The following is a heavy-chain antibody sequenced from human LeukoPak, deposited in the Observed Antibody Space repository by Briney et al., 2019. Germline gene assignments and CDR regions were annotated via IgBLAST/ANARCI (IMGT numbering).Heavy chain of an antibody. D-gene: IGHD3-10*01. Sequence: SETLSLTCTVSGYSISSGYYWSWIRQHPGKGLEWIGYIYYSGSTYYNPSLKSRVTISVDTSKNQFSLKLSSVTAADTAVYYCARGSFGFYGMDVWGQGTTVTVSS. CDR2: IYYSGST. J-gene: IGHJ6*02. V-gene: IGHV4-31*03. CDR1: GYSISSGYY. CDR3: ARGSFGFYGMDV.